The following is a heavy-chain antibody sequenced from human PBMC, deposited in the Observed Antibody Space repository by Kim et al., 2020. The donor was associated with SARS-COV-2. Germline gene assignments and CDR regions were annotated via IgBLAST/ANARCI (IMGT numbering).Heavy chain of an antibody. D-gene: IGHD3-10*01. CDR1: GGSINAYY. V-gene: IGHV4-59*01. CDR3: ARDLVYFYGAGRQDYSDY. CDR2: IYSSGTT. J-gene: IGHJ4*02. Sequence: SETLSLTCTISGGSINAYYWSWIRQPPGKGLEWIGYIYSSGTTNYNPSLKSRVTISVDTSRNQFSLKLKSVTAADTAVYYCARDLVYFYGAGRQDYSDYWGQGTLVTVSS.